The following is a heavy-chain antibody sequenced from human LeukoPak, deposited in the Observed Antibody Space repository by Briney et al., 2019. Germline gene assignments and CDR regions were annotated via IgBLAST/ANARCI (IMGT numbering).Heavy chain of an antibody. CDR1: GYTFTSYG. D-gene: IGHD2-15*01. CDR3: ARDGDIVVDKPYYYYYYMDV. CDR2: ISAYNGNT. J-gene: IGHJ6*03. Sequence: ASVKVSCKASGYTFTSYGISWVRQAPGQGLEWMGWISAYNGNTNYAQKLQGRVTMTTDTSTSTAYMELRSLRSDDTAVYSCARDGDIVVDKPYYYYYYMDVWGKGTTVTISS. V-gene: IGHV1-18*01.